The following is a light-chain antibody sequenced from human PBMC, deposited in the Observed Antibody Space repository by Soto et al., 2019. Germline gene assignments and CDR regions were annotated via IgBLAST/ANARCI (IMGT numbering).Light chain of an antibody. V-gene: IGLV2-23*01. J-gene: IGLJ2*01. CDR1: SSDVGSYNL. Sequence: QSVLTQPASVSGSPGQSITISCTGTSSDVGSYNLVSWYQQHPGKAPKLMIYEGSKRPSGVSNRFSGSKSGNTASLTISGLQAEDEADYYCCSYAGSSKKFGGGTQLTVL. CDR3: CSYAGSSKK. CDR2: EGS.